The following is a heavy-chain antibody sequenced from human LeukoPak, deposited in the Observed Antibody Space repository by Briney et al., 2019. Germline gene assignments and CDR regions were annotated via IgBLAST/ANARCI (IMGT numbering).Heavy chain of an antibody. CDR3: ASSRSFYGLTECRFDY. Sequence: GGSLRLSCAASGFTFSSYGMHWVRQAPGKGLEWVAVISYDGSNKYYADSVNGRFTISRDNSRNTLYLQMNSLRPEDTAVYYCASSRSFYGLTECRFDYWGQGTLVIVSS. CDR1: GFTFSSYG. D-gene: IGHD3-10*01. V-gene: IGHV3-30*03. CDR2: ISYDGSNK. J-gene: IGHJ4*02.